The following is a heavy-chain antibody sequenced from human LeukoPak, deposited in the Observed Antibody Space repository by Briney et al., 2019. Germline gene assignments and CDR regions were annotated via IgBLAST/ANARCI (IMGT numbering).Heavy chain of an antibody. CDR1: GFIFDDFG. CDR2: INWNSGSI. D-gene: IGHD3-10*01. V-gene: IGHV3-20*04. Sequence: GGSLRLSCITSGFIFDDFGMAWVRQRPGKGLEWVSNINWNSGSIGYADSVKGRFTVSRDNAKNSLYLQMNSLRAEDTAVYYCARGTYYYGSGSLEYWGQGTLVTVSS. J-gene: IGHJ4*02. CDR3: ARGTYYYGSGSLEY.